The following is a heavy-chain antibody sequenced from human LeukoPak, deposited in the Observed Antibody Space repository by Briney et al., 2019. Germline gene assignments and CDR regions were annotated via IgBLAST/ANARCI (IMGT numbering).Heavy chain of an antibody. V-gene: IGHV1-2*04. Sequence: GESLKVSCKASGYTFTSYGISWVRQAPGQGLEWMGWINPNSGGTNYAQKFQGWVTMTSDTSISTAYMELSRLRSDDTAVYYCARAGEDYSDPYFDYWGQGTLVTVSS. D-gene: IGHD4-17*01. CDR1: GYTFTSYG. CDR3: ARAGEDYSDPYFDY. J-gene: IGHJ4*02. CDR2: INPNSGGT.